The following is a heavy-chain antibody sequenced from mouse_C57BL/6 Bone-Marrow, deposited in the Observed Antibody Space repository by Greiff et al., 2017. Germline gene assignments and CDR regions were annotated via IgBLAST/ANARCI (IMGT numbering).Heavy chain of an antibody. V-gene: IGHV1-53*01. J-gene: IGHJ1*03. D-gene: IGHD4-1*01. CDR1: GYTFTSYW. CDR2: INPYNGGT. Sequence: QVQLKQPGTELVKPGASVKLSCKASGYTFTSYWMHWVKQRPGQGLEWIGNINPYNGGTNYNQKFKNKATLTVDKSSSTAYMQLSSLTSEDSAVSYCSSSWGRYFDDWGTGTPVTVSS. CDR3: SSSWGRYFDD.